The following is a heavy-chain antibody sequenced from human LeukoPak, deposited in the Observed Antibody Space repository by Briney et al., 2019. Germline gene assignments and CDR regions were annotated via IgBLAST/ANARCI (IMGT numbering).Heavy chain of an antibody. D-gene: IGHD2-15*01. V-gene: IGHV1-2*02. Sequence: GASVKVSCKASGYTFTGYYMHWVRQAPGQGLEWMGWINPNSGGTNYAQKFQGRVTMTTDTSISTAYMELSRLTPDDTAVYYCARDLDCSGGGCYSRIEYFLHWGQGTLVTVSS. CDR1: GYTFTGYY. J-gene: IGHJ1*01. CDR3: ARDLDCSGGGCYSRIEYFLH. CDR2: INPNSGGT.